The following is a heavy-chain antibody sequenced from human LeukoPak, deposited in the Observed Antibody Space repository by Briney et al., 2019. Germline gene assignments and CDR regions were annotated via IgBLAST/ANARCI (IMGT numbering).Heavy chain of an antibody. V-gene: IGHV4-38-2*01. J-gene: IGHJ6*04. CDR3: ARRDYYDSGMLDV. Sequence: GSLRLSCEDSGFTFRSYEMNWVRQAPGKGLEWIGSIYHSGSTYYNPSLKSRVTISVDTSKNQFSLKLSSVTAADTAVYYCARRDYYDSGMLDVWGKGTTVTVSS. CDR2: IYHSGST. D-gene: IGHD3-22*01. CDR1: GFTFRSYE.